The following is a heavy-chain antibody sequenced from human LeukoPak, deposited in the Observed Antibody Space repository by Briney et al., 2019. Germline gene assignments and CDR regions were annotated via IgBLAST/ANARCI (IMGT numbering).Heavy chain of an antibody. Sequence: QPGGSLRLSCAASGFTFSSYAMHWVRQAPGKGLEWVAVISYDGSNKYYADSVKGRFTISRDNAKNSLYLQMNSLRAEDTAVYYCARDWLSGGMDVWGQGTTVTVSS. J-gene: IGHJ6*02. CDR1: GFTFSSYA. CDR2: ISYDGSNK. V-gene: IGHV3-30-3*01. D-gene: IGHD5-12*01. CDR3: ARDWLSGGMDV.